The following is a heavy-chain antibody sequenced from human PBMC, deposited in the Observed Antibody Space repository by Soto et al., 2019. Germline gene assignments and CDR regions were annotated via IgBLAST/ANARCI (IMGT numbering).Heavy chain of an antibody. J-gene: IGHJ5*02. CDR2: IYYSGST. Sequence: QLQLQESGPGLVKPSETLSLTCTVSGGSISSSSYYWGWIRQPPGKGLEWIGSIYYSGSTYYNPSLKSRVTISVDTSKNQFSLKLSSVTAADTAVYYCARSFYDYVWGSHNWFDPWGQGIRVTVSS. CDR3: ARSFYDYVWGSHNWFDP. V-gene: IGHV4-39*01. CDR1: GGSISSSSYY. D-gene: IGHD3-16*01.